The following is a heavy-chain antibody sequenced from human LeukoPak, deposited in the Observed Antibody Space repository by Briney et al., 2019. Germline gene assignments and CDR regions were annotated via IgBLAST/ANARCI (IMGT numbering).Heavy chain of an antibody. CDR1: GVSISSSSYY. Sequence: PSETLSLTCTVSGVSISSSSYYWGWIRQPPGKGLEWIGSIYYSGSTYYNPSLKSRVTISVDTSKNQFSLKLSSVTAADTAVYYCARQEYSSGWGFDYWGQGTLVTVSS. J-gene: IGHJ4*02. CDR3: ARQEYSSGWGFDY. D-gene: IGHD6-19*01. CDR2: IYYSGST. V-gene: IGHV4-39*01.